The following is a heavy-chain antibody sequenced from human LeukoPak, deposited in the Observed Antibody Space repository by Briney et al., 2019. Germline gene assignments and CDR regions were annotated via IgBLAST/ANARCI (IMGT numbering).Heavy chain of an antibody. CDR3: AKLRSVFGVVTRAPFDY. D-gene: IGHD3-3*01. Sequence: PGGSLRLSCEAPRFSFSTYPMGWVRRAPGKGLEWVSGIRASGDVTFHAAPLKGRFTISRDNSKNTLYLQMDSLRAEDTAVYYCAKLRSVFGVVTRAPFDYWGQGTLVTVSS. V-gene: IGHV3-23*01. CDR1: RFSFSTYP. J-gene: IGHJ4*02. CDR2: IRASGDVT.